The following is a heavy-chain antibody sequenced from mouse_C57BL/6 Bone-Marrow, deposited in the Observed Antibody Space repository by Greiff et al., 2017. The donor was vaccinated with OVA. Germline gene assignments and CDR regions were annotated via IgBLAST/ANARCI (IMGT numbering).Heavy chain of an antibody. J-gene: IGHJ4*01. CDR3: ARHRTRAMDY. Sequence: EVKLVESGGDLVKPGGSLKLSCAASGFTFSSYGMSWVRQTPDKRLEWVATISSGGSYTYYPDSGKGRFTISRDNAKNTLYLQMSSLKSDDTAMYYCARHRTRAMDYWGQGTSVTVSS. V-gene: IGHV5-6*01. CDR1: GFTFSSYG. CDR2: ISSGGSYT.